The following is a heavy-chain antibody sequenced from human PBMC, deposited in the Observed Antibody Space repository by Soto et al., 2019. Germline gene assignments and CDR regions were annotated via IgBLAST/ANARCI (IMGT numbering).Heavy chain of an antibody. Sequence: QVQLVESGGGVVQPGRSLRLSCAASGFTFSSYGMHWVRQAPGKGLEWVAVISYDGSNKYYADSVKGRFTISRDNSKNPLYLQMNSLRAEDTAVYSCAPWFGAFDYGGQGTLVPVSS. J-gene: IGHJ4*02. CDR1: GFTFSSYG. V-gene: IGHV3-30*03. CDR3: APWFGAFDY. D-gene: IGHD3-10*01. CDR2: ISYDGSNK.